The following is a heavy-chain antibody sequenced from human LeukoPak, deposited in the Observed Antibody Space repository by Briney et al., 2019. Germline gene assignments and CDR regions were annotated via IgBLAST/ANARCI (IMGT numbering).Heavy chain of an antibody. CDR3: ARGGTKYSSGPLLH. CDR1: GGSFSGYY. D-gene: IGHD6-19*01. V-gene: IGHV4-34*01. CDR2: INHSGST. J-gene: IGHJ4*02. Sequence: SETLSLTCAVYGGSFSGYYWSWIRQPPGKGLEWIGEINHSGSTNYNPSLKSRVTISVDTSKNQFSLKLSSVTAADTAVYYRARGGTKYSSGPLLHWGQGTLVTVSS.